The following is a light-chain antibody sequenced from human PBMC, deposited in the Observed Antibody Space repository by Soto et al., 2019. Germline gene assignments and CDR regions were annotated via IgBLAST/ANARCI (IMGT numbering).Light chain of an antibody. Sequence: EIVMTQSPATLSVSPGERAIFSCRASQSVDSKLAWCQQKLGQAPRLLIYDASTRATGIPARFSGSGSGTEFTLTISSLQSEDFVIYYCQQYYVWNTFGGGTKVEIK. CDR3: QQYYVWNT. CDR2: DAS. J-gene: IGKJ4*01. V-gene: IGKV3D-15*01. CDR1: QSVDSK.